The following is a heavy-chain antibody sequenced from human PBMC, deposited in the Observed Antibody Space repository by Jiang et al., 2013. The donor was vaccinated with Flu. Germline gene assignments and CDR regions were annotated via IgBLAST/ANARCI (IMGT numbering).Heavy chain of an antibody. Sequence: GAEVKKPGSSVKVSCKASGGTFSSYAISWVRQAPGQGLEWMGRIIPILGIANYAQKFQGRVTITADKSTSTAYMELSSLRSEDTAVYYCARDPGDKPYYYDSSGYLDAFDIWGQGTMVTVSS. V-gene: IGHV1-69*04. CDR2: IIPILGIA. CDR1: GGTFSSYA. J-gene: IGHJ3*02. CDR3: ARDPGDKPYYYDSSGYLDAFDI. D-gene: IGHD3-22*01.